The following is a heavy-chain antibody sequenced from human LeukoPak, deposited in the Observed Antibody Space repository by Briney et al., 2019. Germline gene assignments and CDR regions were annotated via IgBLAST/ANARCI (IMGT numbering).Heavy chain of an antibody. V-gene: IGHV4-39*01. D-gene: IGHD5-24*01. J-gene: IGHJ4*02. Sequence: PSETLSLTCTVSGGSISSGTYYWGWIRQPPGKGLEWLGSVYYSGTTYYNPSLESRVTTSVDTSNNQFSLKLTSVTAADTAVYYCAGHVSPGRWLLGMNYFDYWGQGALVTVSS. CDR1: GGSISSGTYY. CDR2: VYYSGTT. CDR3: AGHVSPGRWLLGMNYFDY.